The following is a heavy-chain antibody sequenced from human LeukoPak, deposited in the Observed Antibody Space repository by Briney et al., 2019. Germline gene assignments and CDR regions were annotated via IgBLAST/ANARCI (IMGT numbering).Heavy chain of an antibody. Sequence: SETLSLTCTVSGGSISSSSYYWGWIRQPPGKGLEWIGSIYYSGSTYYNPSLKSRVTISVDTSKNQFSLKLSSVTAADTAVYYCASSLSGYDSYYFDYWGQGTLVTVSS. CDR1: GGSISSSSYY. D-gene: IGHD5-12*01. CDR2: IYYSGST. V-gene: IGHV4-39*01. CDR3: ASSLSGYDSYYFDY. J-gene: IGHJ4*02.